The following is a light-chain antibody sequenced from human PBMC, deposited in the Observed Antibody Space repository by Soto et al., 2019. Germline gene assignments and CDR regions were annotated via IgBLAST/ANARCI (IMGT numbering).Light chain of an antibody. J-gene: IGKJ1*01. CDR1: QGIGDY. CDR2: ATS. V-gene: IGKV1-27*01. Sequence: DIQMTQSPSSLSASVGDRVTITCRASQGIGDYLAWYQQKPGKAPKLLIYATSALQSGVPSRFSGSRSGTDFTLIISSLQPEDVATYYCQKYNSAPPTFGQGTKVEIK. CDR3: QKYNSAPPT.